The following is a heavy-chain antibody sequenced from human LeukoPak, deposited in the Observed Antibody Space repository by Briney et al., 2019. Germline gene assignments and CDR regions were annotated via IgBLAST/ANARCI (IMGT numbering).Heavy chain of an antibody. CDR1: GFTFTNAW. J-gene: IGHJ4*02. CDR2: IKSKADGGTT. CDR3: TTDSHDYGDYGRDY. V-gene: IGHV3-15*01. Sequence: GGSLRLSCAPPGFTFTNAWMSWVRQAPGKGREWVGRIKSKADGGTTDYAAPVKNRFAISRDDSKNTLYLQMKSLKTEDTGVYYCTTDSHDYGDYGRDYWGQGTLVTVSS. D-gene: IGHD4-17*01.